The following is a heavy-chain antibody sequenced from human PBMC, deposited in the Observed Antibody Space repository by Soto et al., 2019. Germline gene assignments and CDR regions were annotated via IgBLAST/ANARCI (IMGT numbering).Heavy chain of an antibody. CDR1: GFTFSSYW. J-gene: IGHJ3*02. CDR3: ARAIMVRGVIRSDAFDI. V-gene: IGHV3-7*01. CDR2: IKQDGSEK. Sequence: PGGSLRLSCAASGFTFSSYWMSWVRQAPGKGLEWVANIKQDGSEKYYVDSVKGRFTISRDNAKNSLYLQMNSLRAEDTAVYYCARAIMVRGVIRSDAFDIWGQGTMVTVSS. D-gene: IGHD3-10*01.